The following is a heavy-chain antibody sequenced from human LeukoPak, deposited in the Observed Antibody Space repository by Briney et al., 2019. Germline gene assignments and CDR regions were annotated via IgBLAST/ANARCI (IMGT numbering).Heavy chain of an antibody. V-gene: IGHV3-23*01. Sequence: GGSLRLSCAASGFTFSSYGMSWVRQAPGKGLEWVSAISGSGGSTYYADSVKGRFTISRDNAKNSLYLQMNSLRAEDTAIYYCAREDSSGLDYWGQGTLVTVSS. CDR3: AREDSSGLDY. J-gene: IGHJ4*02. CDR2: ISGSGGST. CDR1: GFTFSSYG. D-gene: IGHD6-19*01.